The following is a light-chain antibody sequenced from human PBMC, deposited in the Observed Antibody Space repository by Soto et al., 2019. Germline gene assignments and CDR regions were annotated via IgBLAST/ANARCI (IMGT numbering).Light chain of an antibody. CDR3: QQSQTFPLT. CDR2: KAS. J-gene: IGKJ4*01. CDR1: QTISSW. V-gene: IGKV1-5*03. Sequence: DIQMTQSPSTLSGSVGDRVTITCRASQTISSWLAWYQQKPGKAPKLLIYKASTLKSGVPSRFSGSASGTEFTLTISSLQPEDLATYYCQQSQTFPLTFRGGTKVDIK.